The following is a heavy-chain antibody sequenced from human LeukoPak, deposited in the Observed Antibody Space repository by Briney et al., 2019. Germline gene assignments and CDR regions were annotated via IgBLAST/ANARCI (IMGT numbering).Heavy chain of an antibody. CDR1: GGSISSYY. Sequence: SETLSLTCTVSGGSISSYYWSWIRQAPGKGLEWVGCIYYSGSTNYNPSLKSRVTISVDTSKNQFSLKLSSVTAADTAVYYCARDLNDILTGNYYGMDVWGKGTTVTVSS. J-gene: IGHJ6*04. V-gene: IGHV4-59*01. CDR3: ARDLNDILTGNYYGMDV. CDR2: IYYSGST. D-gene: IGHD3-9*01.